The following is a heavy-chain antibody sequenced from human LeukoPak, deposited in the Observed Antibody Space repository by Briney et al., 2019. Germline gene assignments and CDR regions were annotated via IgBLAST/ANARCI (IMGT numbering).Heavy chain of an antibody. V-gene: IGHV3-21*04. D-gene: IGHD3-10*01. CDR2: ISSSSSYI. CDR3: AKSSVDGSGSYSPNFDY. Sequence: GGSLRLSCAASGFTFSSYSMNWVRQAPGKGLEWVSSISSSSSYIYYADSVKGRFTISRDNAKNSLYLQMNSLRAEDTALYYCAKSSVDGSGSYSPNFDYWGQGTLVTVSS. CDR1: GFTFSSYS. J-gene: IGHJ4*02.